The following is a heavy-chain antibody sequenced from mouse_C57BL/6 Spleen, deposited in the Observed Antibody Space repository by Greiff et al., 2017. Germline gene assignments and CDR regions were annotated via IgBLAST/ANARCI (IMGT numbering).Heavy chain of an antibody. J-gene: IGHJ3*01. CDR1: GFTFSSYA. Sequence: EVHLVESGEGLVKPGGSLKLSCAASGFTFSSYAMSWVRQTPEKRLEWVAYISSGGDYIYYADTVKGRFTISRDNARNTQYLQMSSLKSEDTAMYYCTRENYSNAFAYWGQGALVTVAA. CDR2: ISSGGDYI. V-gene: IGHV5-9-1*02. CDR3: TRENYSNAFAY. D-gene: IGHD2-5*01.